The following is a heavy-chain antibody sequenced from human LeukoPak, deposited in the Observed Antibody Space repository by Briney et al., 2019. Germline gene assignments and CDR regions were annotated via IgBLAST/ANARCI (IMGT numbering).Heavy chain of an antibody. Sequence: GGSLRLSCAASGFTFSNYWMHWVRQAPGKGLVWVSRINSDGINTSYADSVKGRFTISRDNSKNTLYLQMNSLRAEDTAVYYCARGGGYSTYYYYYYMDVWGKGTTVTVSS. CDR3: ARGGGYSTYYYYYYMDV. CDR2: INSDGINT. CDR1: GFTFSNYW. V-gene: IGHV3-74*01. D-gene: IGHD5-18*01. J-gene: IGHJ6*03.